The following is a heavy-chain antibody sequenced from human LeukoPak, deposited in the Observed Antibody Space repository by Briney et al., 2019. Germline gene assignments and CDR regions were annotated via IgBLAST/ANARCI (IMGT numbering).Heavy chain of an antibody. J-gene: IGHJ4*02. D-gene: IGHD2-2*01. V-gene: IGHV1-2*02. CDR2: INPNSGDT. CDR3: ARANFLYCSSTTCLFDY. Sequence: ASVKVSCKASGYTFTDYYLHWMRQAPGQGFEWMGWINPNSGDTNYAQKFQGRVTMTRDTSISTAHMEMSRLRSDDTAVYYCARANFLYCSSTTCLFDYWGQGTLVTVSS. CDR1: GYTFTDYY.